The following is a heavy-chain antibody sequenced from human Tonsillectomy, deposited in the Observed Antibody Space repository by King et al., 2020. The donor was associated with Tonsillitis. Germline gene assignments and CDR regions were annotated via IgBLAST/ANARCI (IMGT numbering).Heavy chain of an antibody. D-gene: IGHD6-19*01. CDR3: AKEPTTEVAAFDY. CDR1: GFTFTSNG. Sequence: VQLVESGGGVVQPGGSLRLSCAASGFTFTSNGMHWVRQAPGKGLEWVAFIQYDGGSKYYADTVKGRFTISRDNSKNTLYLQMNSLRVEDTAVYYCAKEPTTEVAAFDYWGQGTRVTVS. J-gene: IGHJ4*02. CDR2: IQYDGGSK. V-gene: IGHV3-30*02.